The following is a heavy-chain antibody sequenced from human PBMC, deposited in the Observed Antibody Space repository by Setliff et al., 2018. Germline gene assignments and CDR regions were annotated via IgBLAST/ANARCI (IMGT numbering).Heavy chain of an antibody. CDR1: GYTFGTNA. D-gene: IGHD6-13*01. CDR2: IIPVVGAT. J-gene: IGHJ4*02. V-gene: IGHV1-18*01. Sequence: ASVKVSCKASGYTFGTNAVSWVRQAPGQGLEWMGGIIPVVGATSFAQKLQGRVTMTTDTSTSTAYLELRSLRSDDTAVYYCARVGQQLVSGDYWGQGTLVTVSS. CDR3: ARVGQQLVSGDY.